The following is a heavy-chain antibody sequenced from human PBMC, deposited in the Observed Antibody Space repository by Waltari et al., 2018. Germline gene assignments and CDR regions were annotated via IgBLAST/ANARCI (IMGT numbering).Heavy chain of an antibody. J-gene: IGHJ4*02. CDR2: IWYDGSNK. CDR1: GFTFSSYG. Sequence: QVQLVESGGGVVQPGRSLRLSCAASGFTFSSYGMHWVRQAPGKGLEWVAVIWYDGSNKYYADSVKGRFTSSRDNSKNTLYLQMNSLRAEDTAVYYCAKDSGWGQLVRYFDYWGQGTLVTVSS. D-gene: IGHD6-6*01. CDR3: AKDSGWGQLVRYFDY. V-gene: IGHV3-33*06.